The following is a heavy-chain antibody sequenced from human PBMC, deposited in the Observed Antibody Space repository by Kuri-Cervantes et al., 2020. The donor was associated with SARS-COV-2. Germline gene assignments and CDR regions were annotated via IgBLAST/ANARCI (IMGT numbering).Heavy chain of an antibody. J-gene: IGHJ4*02. V-gene: IGHV3-21*01. D-gene: IGHD2-15*01. CDR3: AGDCSGGSCHFDY. Sequence: ETLSLTCAASGFTFSSYSMNWVRQAPGKGLEWVSSISSSSSYIYYADSVEGRFTISRDSAKNSLYLQMDSLRAEDTAVYYCAGDCSGGSCHFDYWGQGTLVTVSS. CDR2: ISSSSSYI. CDR1: GFTFSSYS.